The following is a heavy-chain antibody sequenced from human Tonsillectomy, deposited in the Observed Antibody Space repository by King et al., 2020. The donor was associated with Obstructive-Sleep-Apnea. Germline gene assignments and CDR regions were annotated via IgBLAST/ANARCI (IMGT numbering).Heavy chain of an antibody. Sequence: QLVQSGAEVKKPGESLRISCKGSGYSFTSYWISWVRQMPGKGLEWVGRIDPSDSYTNYSPSFQGHVTISADKSISTAYLQWSSLKASDTAIYYCARQSSTYYDFWSGYSLDYWGQGTLVTISS. V-gene: IGHV5-10-1*01. J-gene: IGHJ4*02. D-gene: IGHD3-3*01. CDR1: GYSFTSYW. CDR3: ARQSSTYYDFWSGYSLDY. CDR2: IDPSDSYT.